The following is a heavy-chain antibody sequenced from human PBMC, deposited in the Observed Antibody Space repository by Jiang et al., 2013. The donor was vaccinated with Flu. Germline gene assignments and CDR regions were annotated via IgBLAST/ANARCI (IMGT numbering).Heavy chain of an antibody. J-gene: IGHJ4*02. CDR2: ISAFNDDI. CDR1: GYRFTDKY. Sequence: SGAEVKNPGASVKVSCKASGYRFTDKYIHWVRQAPGQGLEWMGWISAFNDDINYVEKFQGRLTMTIDTATNTAYMELRSLSSDDTAVYYCARDYYSDYVFDYWGQGTLVTVSS. CDR3: ARDYYSDYVFDY. D-gene: IGHD4-11*01. V-gene: IGHV1-18*01.